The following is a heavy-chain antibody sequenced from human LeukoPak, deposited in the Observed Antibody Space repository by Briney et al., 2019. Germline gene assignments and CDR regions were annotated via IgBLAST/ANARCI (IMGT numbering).Heavy chain of an antibody. V-gene: IGHV4-34*01. J-gene: IGHJ6*03. Sequence: SETLSLTCAVYGGSFSNYYWSSIRQPPGKGLEWIGDINDSGRANYNPSLMSRVTVSVDTSKNQFSLRLTSVTATDTAVYYCARRWNYGRNYYIDVWGNGATVSVSS. CDR2: INDSGRA. D-gene: IGHD1-7*01. CDR3: ARRWNYGRNYYIDV. CDR1: GGSFSNYY.